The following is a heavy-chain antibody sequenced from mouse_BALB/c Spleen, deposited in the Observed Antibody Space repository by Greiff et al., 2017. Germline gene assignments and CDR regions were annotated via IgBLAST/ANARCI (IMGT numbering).Heavy chain of an antibody. CDR3: VREGNAMDY. Sequence: VKLVESGPGLVAPSQSLSITCTVSGFSLTSYDISWIRQPPGKGLEWLGVIWTGGGTNYNSAFMSRLSISKDNSKSQVFLKMNSLQTDDTAIYYCVREGNAMDYWGQGTSVTVSS. CDR2: IWTGGGT. CDR1: GFSLTSYD. V-gene: IGHV2-9-2*01. J-gene: IGHJ4*01.